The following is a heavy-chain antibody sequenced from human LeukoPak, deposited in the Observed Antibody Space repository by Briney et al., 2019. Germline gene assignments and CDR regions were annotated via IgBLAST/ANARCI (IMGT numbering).Heavy chain of an antibody. CDR1: GFTFSNAW. V-gene: IGHV3-30*18. J-gene: IGHJ4*02. CDR2: ISYDGSNK. CDR3: AKPALSDFWSGYWYYFDY. D-gene: IGHD3-3*01. Sequence: GGSLRLSCAASGFTFSNAWMSWVRQAPGKGLEWVAVISYDGSNKYYADSVKGRFTISRDNSKNTLYLQMNSLRAEDTAVYYCAKPALSDFWSGYWYYFDYWGQGTLVTVSS.